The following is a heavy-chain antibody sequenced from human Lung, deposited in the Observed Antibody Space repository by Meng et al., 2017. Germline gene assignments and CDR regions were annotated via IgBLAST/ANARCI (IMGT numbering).Heavy chain of an antibody. J-gene: IGHJ4*02. D-gene: IGHD6-19*01. CDR1: GGSISSRNW. CDR2: IYPSGST. CDR3: ARRGLWLDPQNFDY. V-gene: IGHV4-4*02. Sequence: VGVVEAGTGLEGTSGTLPLTCVVCGGSISSRNWWSWVRQAPGKGLEWIGEIYPSGSTNYNPSLKSRVTISVDKSKNQFSLKLSSVTAADTAVYYCARRGLWLDPQNFDYWGQGTLVTVSS.